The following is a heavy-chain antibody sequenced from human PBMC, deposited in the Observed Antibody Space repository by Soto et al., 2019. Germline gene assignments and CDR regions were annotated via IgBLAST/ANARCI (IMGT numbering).Heavy chain of an antibody. CDR2: IGISSSYI. D-gene: IGHD3-10*01. V-gene: IGHV3-21*01. Sequence: EVQLVESGGGLVKPGGSLRLSCAASEFTFSSYSMNWVRQAPGKGLEWVSSIGISSSYIYYADSVKGRFIISRDNAKNSMYLLMNNLRAEATAVYYCTSTMAGAFDIWGQGTMVTVSS. CDR1: EFTFSSYS. CDR3: TSTMAGAFDI. J-gene: IGHJ3*02.